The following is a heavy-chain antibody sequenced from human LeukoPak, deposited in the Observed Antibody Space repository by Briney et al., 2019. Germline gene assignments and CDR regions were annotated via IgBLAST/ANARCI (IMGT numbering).Heavy chain of an antibody. CDR1: GGSLSSYY. Sequence: PSETLSLTCTVSGGSLSSYYWSWIRQPPGKGLEWIGEINHSGSTNYNPSLKSRVTISVDTSKNQFSLKLSSVTAADTAVYYCARGQGRHCSGGSCYPRWYAFDIWGQGTMVTVSS. V-gene: IGHV4-34*01. CDR2: INHSGST. CDR3: ARGQGRHCSGGSCYPRWYAFDI. D-gene: IGHD2-15*01. J-gene: IGHJ3*02.